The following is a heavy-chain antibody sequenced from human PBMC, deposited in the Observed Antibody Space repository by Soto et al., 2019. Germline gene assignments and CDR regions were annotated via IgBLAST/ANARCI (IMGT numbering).Heavy chain of an antibody. Sequence: QVQLQESGPGLVKPSETLSLTCTVSGGTISSYYWSWIRQPPGKGLECIGYIYYSGSTNYNPSLXXRFXISVDTSKNQFSLKLSSVTAADTAVYYCARRLYDFSATMDVWGQGTTVTVSS. CDR2: IYYSGST. D-gene: IGHD5-12*01. V-gene: IGHV4-59*01. CDR3: ARRLYDFSATMDV. CDR1: GGTISSYY. J-gene: IGHJ6*02.